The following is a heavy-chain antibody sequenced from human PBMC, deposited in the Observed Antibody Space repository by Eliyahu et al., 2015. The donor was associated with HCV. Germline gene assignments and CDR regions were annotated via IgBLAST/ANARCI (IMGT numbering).Heavy chain of an antibody. CDR1: GXXLSTXXMS. Sequence: QVTLRESGPALVKPTQTLTLTCXFSGXXLSTXXMSVSWIRQPPGEALQWLALIDWDDDKYYSTSLKTRLTISKDTSKNQVVLTVTNVDPVDTATYYCARIQFVPQAEAANDAFFDSWGQGTLVTVSS. V-gene: IGHV2-70*01. CDR3: ARIQFVPQAEAANDAFFDS. CDR2: IDWDDDK. J-gene: IGHJ4*02. D-gene: IGHD2-15*01.